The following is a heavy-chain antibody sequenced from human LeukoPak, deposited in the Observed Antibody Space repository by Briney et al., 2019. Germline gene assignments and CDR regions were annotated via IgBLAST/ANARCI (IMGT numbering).Heavy chain of an antibody. J-gene: IGHJ6*02. CDR2: ISYDGSNK. V-gene: IGHV3-30-3*01. CDR3: ATPSYFYGMDV. Sequence: PGRSLRLSCAASGFTFSSYAMHWVRQAPGKGLEWVAVISYDGSNKYYADSVKGRFTISRDNGKNSLYLQMNSLRAEDTAVYYCATPSYFYGMDVWGQGTTVTVSS. CDR1: GFTFSSYA.